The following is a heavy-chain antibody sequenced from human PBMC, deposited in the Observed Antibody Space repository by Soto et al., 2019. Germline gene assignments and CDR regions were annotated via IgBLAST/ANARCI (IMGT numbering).Heavy chain of an antibody. V-gene: IGHV3-11*06. CDR3: ARDGYGYNYASSHRPDD. CDR2: ISSSSGYT. D-gene: IGHD5-18*01. Sequence: PGGSLRLSCAASGFTFSDYYMHWVRQAPGKGLELVSFISSSSGYTTYADSVMGRFTISRDNAKNSLYLQMNSLRAEDTAVYYCARDGYGYNYASSHRPDDWGQGTLVTVSS. J-gene: IGHJ4*01. CDR1: GFTFSDYY.